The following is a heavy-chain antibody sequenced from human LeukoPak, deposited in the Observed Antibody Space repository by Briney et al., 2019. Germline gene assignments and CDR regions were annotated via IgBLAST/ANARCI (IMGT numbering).Heavy chain of an antibody. CDR2: IKQDGSEK. CDR1: GFTFSSYW. CDR3: AAREYYYDSSGYYQDAFDI. J-gene: IGHJ3*02. Sequence: PGGSLRLSCAASGFTFSSYWMSWVRQAPGKGLEWVANIKQDGSEKYYVDSVKGRFTISRDNSKNTLYLQMNSLRAEDTAVYYCAAREYYYDSSGYYQDAFDIWGQGTMVTVSS. D-gene: IGHD3-22*01. V-gene: IGHV3-7*01.